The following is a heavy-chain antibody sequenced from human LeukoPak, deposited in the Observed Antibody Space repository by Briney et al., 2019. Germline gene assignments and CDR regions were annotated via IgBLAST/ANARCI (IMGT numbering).Heavy chain of an antibody. CDR1: GGSISSGGYY. Sequence: PSETLSLTRTVSGGSISSGGYYWSWIRQHPGKGLEWIAYIYYRGRTYYNPSLKSRVTISVDTSKHQFSLNLSSVTAADTAVYYCARDPDYGDYSYGMDVWGQGTTVTVSS. V-gene: IGHV4-31*02. CDR2: IYYRGRT. J-gene: IGHJ6*02. CDR3: ARDPDYGDYSYGMDV. D-gene: IGHD4-17*01.